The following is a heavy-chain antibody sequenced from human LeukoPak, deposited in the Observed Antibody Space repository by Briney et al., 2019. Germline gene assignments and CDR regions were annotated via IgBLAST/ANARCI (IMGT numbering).Heavy chain of an antibody. V-gene: IGHV3-30*14. CDR2: ISYDGSKK. Sequence: AGGSLRLSCAASGFTFSTYSMHWVRQAPGKGLEWVAIISYDGSKKYYADSVKGRFTISRDNSKNTLYLQMNSLRAEDTAVYYCARDGYSAGPFDYWGQETLVTVSS. D-gene: IGHD5-24*01. J-gene: IGHJ4*02. CDR3: ARDGYSAGPFDY. CDR1: GFTFSTYS.